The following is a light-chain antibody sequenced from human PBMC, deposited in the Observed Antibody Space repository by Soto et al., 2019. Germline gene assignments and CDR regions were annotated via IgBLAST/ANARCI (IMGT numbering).Light chain of an antibody. CDR2: GAT. J-gene: IGKJ3*01. CDR3: QQYGRSPQS. CDR1: QTLSGNY. Sequence: EIVLTQSPGTLSLSPGERVTLSCRASQTLSGNYLAWYHQKPGQAPRLLIYGATIRAAGIPDRFSGSGSGTDFILTISRLEPEDFAVYFCQQYGRSPQSFGPGTRVDIK. V-gene: IGKV3-20*01.